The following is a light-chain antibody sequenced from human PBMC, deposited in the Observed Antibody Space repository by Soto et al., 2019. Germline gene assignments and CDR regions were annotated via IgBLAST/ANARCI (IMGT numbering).Light chain of an antibody. CDR3: QQYNKWPWT. V-gene: IGKV3-15*01. CDR2: VAS. Sequence: EIVMTQSPSTLAVSPRGRATLSCMAGQSISGTLAWYQQKPGQAPMLLIYVASTRAAGFPARFSGSWSGTDFTLTISSEQYEDFAVYYCQQYNKWPWTFGQGTKVDI. J-gene: IGKJ1*01. CDR1: QSISGT.